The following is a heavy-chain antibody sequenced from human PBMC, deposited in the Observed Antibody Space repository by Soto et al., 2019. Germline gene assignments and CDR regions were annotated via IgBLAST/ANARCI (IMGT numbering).Heavy chain of an antibody. CDR1: GFPFGSHG. CDR3: ARDVAATGAARWLDP. J-gene: IGHJ5*02. CDR2: IWYDGSHE. V-gene: IGHV3-33*01. Sequence: QVQVVESGGGVVQPGTSLRLSCEASGFPFGSHGMHWVRQAPGKGLEWVGFIWYDGSHEDYAASVRGRFTISRDDSKNTLYLQMDNLRGEDTGIYYCARDVAATGAARWLDPWGQGTLVSVSS. D-gene: IGHD1-1*01.